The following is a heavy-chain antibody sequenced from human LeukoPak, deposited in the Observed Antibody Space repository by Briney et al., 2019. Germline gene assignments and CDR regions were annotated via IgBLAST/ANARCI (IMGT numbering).Heavy chain of an antibody. D-gene: IGHD3-10*01. Sequence: PSETLSLTCAVYGGSFSGYYWSWIRQPPGKGLEWIGEINHSGSTNYNPSLKSRVTISVDTSKNQFSLKLSSVTAADMAVYYCARNQRAMVRGARDYWGQGTLVTVSS. CDR3: ARNQRAMVRGARDY. CDR1: GGSFSGYY. J-gene: IGHJ4*02. CDR2: INHSGST. V-gene: IGHV4-34*01.